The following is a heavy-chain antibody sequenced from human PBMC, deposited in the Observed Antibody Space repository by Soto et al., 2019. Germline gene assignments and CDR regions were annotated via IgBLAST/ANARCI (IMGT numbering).Heavy chain of an antibody. CDR3: ARDSLLGGYYPRDWYFDL. D-gene: IGHD3-22*01. CDR2: INPSGGST. V-gene: IGHV1-46*01. CDR1: GYTFTSYY. Sequence: QVQLVQSGAEVKKPGASVKVSCKASGYTFTSYYMHWVRQAPGQGLEWMGIINPSGGSTSYAQKFQGRVTMTRDTSTSTVYMELSSRRSEDTAVYYCARDSLLGGYYPRDWYFDLWGRGTLVTVSS. J-gene: IGHJ2*01.